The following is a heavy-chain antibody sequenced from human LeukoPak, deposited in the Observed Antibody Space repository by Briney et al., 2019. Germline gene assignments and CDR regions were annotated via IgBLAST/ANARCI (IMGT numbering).Heavy chain of an antibody. D-gene: IGHD2/OR15-2a*01. CDR3: ARGRNYFPIDY. CDR2: TYSGGNT. V-gene: IGHV3-53*01. CDR1: GLTVSSRH. Sequence: PGGSLRLACAPSGLTVSSRHMRWVGQTPGKGGVLVSVTYSGGNTDYAHSVKGPFTISRDNSRNSLYLQISSLRVEDTSIYYCARGRNYFPIDYWGQGTFVTVSS. J-gene: IGHJ4*02.